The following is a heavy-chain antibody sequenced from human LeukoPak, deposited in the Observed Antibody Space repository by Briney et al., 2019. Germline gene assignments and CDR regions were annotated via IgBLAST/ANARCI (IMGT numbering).Heavy chain of an antibody. CDR3: ATSGLSRFGF. CDR1: GFTFSGYG. Sequence: PGGSLRLSCAASGFTFSGYGMSWVRQAPGKGLEWVSAISGSGGSTYYADSVKGRFTISRDNSKNTLYLQMNSLRAGDTAVYYCATSGLSRFGFWGQGTLVTVSS. CDR2: ISGSGGST. V-gene: IGHV3-23*01. J-gene: IGHJ4*02. D-gene: IGHD2/OR15-2a*01.